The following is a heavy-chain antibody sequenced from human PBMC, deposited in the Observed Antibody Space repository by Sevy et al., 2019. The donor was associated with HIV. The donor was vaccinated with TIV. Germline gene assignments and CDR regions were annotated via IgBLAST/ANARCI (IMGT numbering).Heavy chain of an antibody. Sequence: GGSLRLSCAASGFTFDDYSMNWVRQAPGKGLEWVSGISWNSGSIGYADSVKGRFTISRDNAKNSLYLQMNSLRGEDIALYYCAKAPCIAAAPDAWGQGTLVTVSS. CDR1: GFTFDDYS. V-gene: IGHV3-9*03. D-gene: IGHD6-13*01. J-gene: IGHJ5*02. CDR3: AKAPCIAAAPDA. CDR2: ISWNSGSI.